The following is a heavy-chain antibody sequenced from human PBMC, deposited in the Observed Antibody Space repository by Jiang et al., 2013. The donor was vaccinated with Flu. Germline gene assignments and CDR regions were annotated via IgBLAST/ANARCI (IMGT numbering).Heavy chain of an antibody. J-gene: IGHJ4*02. D-gene: IGHD5-24*01. V-gene: IGHV1-18*01. Sequence: YAQKLQGRVTMTTDTSTSTAYMELRSLRSDDTAVYYCARDLDGYNVNYFDYWGQGTLVTVSS. CDR3: ARDLDGYNVNYFDY.